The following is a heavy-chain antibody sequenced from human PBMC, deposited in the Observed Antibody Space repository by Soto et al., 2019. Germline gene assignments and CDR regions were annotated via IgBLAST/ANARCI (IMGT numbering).Heavy chain of an antibody. V-gene: IGHV1-3*01. Sequence: QVQLVQSGAEVKKPGASVKVSCKASGYTFTTYALHWVRQAPGQRPEWMGWINPASGHTKYSKKFQDRVTITRDTSASTGYVKLSSLRSEDTAVYYCGRSVVGATGEILYNAMDVWGQGTTVTVSS. J-gene: IGHJ6*02. CDR3: GRSVVGATGEILYNAMDV. CDR2: INPASGHT. CDR1: GYTFTTYA. D-gene: IGHD1-26*01.